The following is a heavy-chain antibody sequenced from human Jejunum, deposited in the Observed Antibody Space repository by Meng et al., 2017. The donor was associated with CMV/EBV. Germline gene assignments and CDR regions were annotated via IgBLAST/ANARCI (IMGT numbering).Heavy chain of an antibody. CDR1: CYTVTSYP. V-gene: IGHV7-4-1*02. CDR3: ARDSPLDGYSLLDY. D-gene: IGHD5-24*01. CDR2: INPNTANP. J-gene: IGHJ4*02. Sequence: KKPVTSVNLSCMYACYTVTSYPITSARPAPGHVLKWMGWINPNTANPTYAQGFTGRFVFSLDTSVSTAYLQINSLRADDTAVYYCARDSPLDGYSLLDYWGQGTLVTVSS.